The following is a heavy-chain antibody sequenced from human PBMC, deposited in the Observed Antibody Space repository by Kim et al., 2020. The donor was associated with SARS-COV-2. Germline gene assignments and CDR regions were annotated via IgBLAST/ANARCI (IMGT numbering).Heavy chain of an antibody. J-gene: IGHJ6*01. Sequence: SETLSLTCAVYGGSFSGYYWSWIRQPPGKGLEWIGEINHSGSTNYNPSLKSRVTISVDTSKNQFSLKLSSVTAADTAVYYCARQGYGDWAPYYYYYGMDV. D-gene: IGHD2-21*01. CDR1: GGSFSGYY. CDR2: INHSGST. V-gene: IGHV4-34*01. CDR3: ARQGYGDWAPYYYYYGMDV.